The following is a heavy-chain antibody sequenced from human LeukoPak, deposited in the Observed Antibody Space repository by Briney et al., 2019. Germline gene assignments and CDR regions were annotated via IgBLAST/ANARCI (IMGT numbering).Heavy chain of an antibody. CDR3: AREIDYTRDGFDV. D-gene: IGHD4-11*01. Sequence: GGSLRLSCAASGFTSSSYEMNWVRQAPGKGLEWVAYINRSGPTTRYADSVKGRFTMSRDNAMNSLYLQMNSLRAEETAVYYCAREIDYTRDGFDVWGQGTKVTISS. CDR1: GFTSSSYE. CDR2: INRSGPTT. J-gene: IGHJ3*01. V-gene: IGHV3-48*03.